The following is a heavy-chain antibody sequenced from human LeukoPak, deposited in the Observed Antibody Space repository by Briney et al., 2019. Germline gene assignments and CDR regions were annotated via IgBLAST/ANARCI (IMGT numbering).Heavy chain of an antibody. CDR3: AKGSIHYYGSGSYISYFDY. CDR2: ISYDGSNK. J-gene: IGHJ4*02. V-gene: IGHV3-30*18. Sequence: GGSLRLSCAASGFTFSSYGMHWVRQAPGEGLEWVAVISYDGSNKYYADSVKGRFTISRDNSKNTLYLQMNSLRAEDTAVYYCAKGSIHYYGSGSYISYFDYWGQGTLVTVSS. CDR1: GFTFSSYG. D-gene: IGHD3-10*01.